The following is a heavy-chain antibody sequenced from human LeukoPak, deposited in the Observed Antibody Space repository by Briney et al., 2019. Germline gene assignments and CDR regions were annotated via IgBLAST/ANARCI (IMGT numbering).Heavy chain of an antibody. CDR3: ARPSTVVHFEDAFDI. Sequence: PGGSLRLSCAASGFTFSSYAMHWVRQAPGKGLEWVAVISYDGSSKYYADSVKGRFTISRDNSKNTLYLQMNSLRAEDTAVYYCARPSTVVHFEDAFDIWGQGTMVTVSS. J-gene: IGHJ3*02. D-gene: IGHD4-23*01. CDR1: GFTFSSYA. V-gene: IGHV3-30-3*01. CDR2: ISYDGSSK.